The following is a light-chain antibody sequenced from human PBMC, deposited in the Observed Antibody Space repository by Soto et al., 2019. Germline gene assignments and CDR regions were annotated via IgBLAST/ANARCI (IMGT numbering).Light chain of an antibody. Sequence: QSVLTQPPSVSGAPGQRVTISCNGSGSNIGAGYDVHWYLQLPRTAPKLLIYGNNNRPSGVPDRFSGSKSGTSASLAITGLQAEDEADYYCQSYDSSLGGSKVFGGGTKLTVL. J-gene: IGLJ2*01. CDR1: GSNIGAGYD. CDR2: GNN. CDR3: QSYDSSLGGSKV. V-gene: IGLV1-40*01.